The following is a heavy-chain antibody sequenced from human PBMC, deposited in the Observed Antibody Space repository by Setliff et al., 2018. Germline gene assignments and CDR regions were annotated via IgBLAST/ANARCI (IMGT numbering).Heavy chain of an antibody. CDR1: GFIFSNFG. CDR2: VSFDGRNK. J-gene: IGHJ4*02. D-gene: IGHD1-26*01. Sequence: GGSLRLSCGASGFIFSNFGMHWVRQAPGKGLEWVAAVSFDGRNKYYEDSVKGRFTISRDDSKNTLYLQMNSLRPEDTAVYYCAKVRNSGYWGQGTLVTVSS. V-gene: IGHV3-30*18. CDR3: AKVRNSGY.